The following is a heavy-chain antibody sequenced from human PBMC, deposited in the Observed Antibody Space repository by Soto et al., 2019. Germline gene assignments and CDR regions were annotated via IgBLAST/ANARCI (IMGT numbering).Heavy chain of an antibody. D-gene: IGHD6-13*01. CDR2: ISGTGDST. CDR1: GFTFRSYP. Sequence: AQLLESGGGLVQPGGSLRLSCAASGFTFRSYPMSWVRQAPGKGLEWVSAISGTGDSTYYAESVKGRFIISRDNSKNTLFLQMNSLRVVDTAVYYCAKDPYASAGATGPYAMDVWGQGTTVTVSS. V-gene: IGHV3-23*01. J-gene: IGHJ6*02. CDR3: AKDPYASAGATGPYAMDV.